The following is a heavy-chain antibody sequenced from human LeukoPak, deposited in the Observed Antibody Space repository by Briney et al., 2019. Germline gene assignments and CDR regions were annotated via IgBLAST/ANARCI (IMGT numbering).Heavy chain of an antibody. Sequence: SETLSLTCAVSGVSISSGGYSWSWIRQPPGKGLEWIGYIYHSGSTYYNPSLKSRVTISVDRSKNQFSLKLSSVTAADTAVYYCARVGEGGHYYYYYYMDVWGKGTTVTVTS. CDR3: ARVGEGGHYYYYYYMDV. CDR2: IYHSGST. V-gene: IGHV4-30-2*01. CDR1: GVSISSGGYS. J-gene: IGHJ6*03. D-gene: IGHD3-16*01.